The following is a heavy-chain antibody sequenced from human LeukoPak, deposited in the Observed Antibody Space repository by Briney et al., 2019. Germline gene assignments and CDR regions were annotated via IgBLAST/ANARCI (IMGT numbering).Heavy chain of an antibody. CDR1: GGSISTYY. V-gene: IGHV4-39*01. CDR2: IYYSGTT. Sequence: SETLSLTCTVSGGSISTYYWGWIRQPPGKGLEWIGTIYYSGTTYYNPSLKSRLTISVDTSKNQFSLKLSSVTAADTAVYYCARRLSYGNYHFDYWGQGTLVTVSS. D-gene: IGHD5-18*01. J-gene: IGHJ4*02. CDR3: ARRLSYGNYHFDY.